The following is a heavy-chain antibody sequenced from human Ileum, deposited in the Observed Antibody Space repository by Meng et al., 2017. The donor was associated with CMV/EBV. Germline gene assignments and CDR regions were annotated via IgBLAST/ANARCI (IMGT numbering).Heavy chain of an antibody. CDR1: GFTFSSEW. Sequence: EVQLVESGGGLVQPGGSLRLSCAASGFTFSSEWMHWVRQPPGKGLVWVSHIYRDGSVTTYADSVKGQFTISRDNAKNTLYLQMNSLRAEDTAVYYCASGYNFAFIRWGQGTLVTVSS. D-gene: IGHD5-18*01. J-gene: IGHJ4*02. CDR3: ASGYNFAFIR. V-gene: IGHV3-74*01. CDR2: IYRDGSVT.